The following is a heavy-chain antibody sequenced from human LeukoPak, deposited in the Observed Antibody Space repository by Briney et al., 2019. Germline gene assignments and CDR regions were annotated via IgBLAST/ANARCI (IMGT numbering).Heavy chain of an antibody. CDR2: MNPNSGNT. V-gene: IGHV1-8*01. Sequence: ASVTVSCKASGYTFTSYDIHWVRQATGQGLEWMGWMNPNSGNTGYAQKFQGRVTMTRNSSITTAYMELSSLRSEDTAVYYCARRHGRCSDGSCYYPDYWGQGTLVTVSS. D-gene: IGHD2-15*01. CDR3: ARRHGRCSDGSCYYPDY. CDR1: GYTFTSYD. J-gene: IGHJ4*02.